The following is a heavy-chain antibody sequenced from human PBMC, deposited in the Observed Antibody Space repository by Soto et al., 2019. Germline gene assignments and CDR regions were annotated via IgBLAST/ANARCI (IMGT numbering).Heavy chain of an antibody. CDR1: GLNFDDFA. CDR3: AKGRYDFWSPYYFDS. Sequence: HPGGSLRLSCVGTGLNFDDFAMHWVWQAPGKGLEWVSGITWNSRVLAYADSVKGRFTISRDNARNSLYLQMDSLRDEDTALYYCAKGRYDFWSPYYFDSWGQGTLVTVSS. V-gene: IGHV3-9*01. CDR2: ITWNSRVL. J-gene: IGHJ4*02. D-gene: IGHD3-3*01.